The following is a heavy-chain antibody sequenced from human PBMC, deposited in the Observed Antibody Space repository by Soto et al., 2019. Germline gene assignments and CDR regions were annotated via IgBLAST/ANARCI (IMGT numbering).Heavy chain of an antibody. Sequence: EVQLVASGGGLVQPGGSLRLSCAVSGFIFSDYWMTWVRQAPGKGLEWVANINQEGSEKYYVDSVKCRFTISRDNAKHTPYLQMISLRAEDTALYYCARARINHGGRGTLTTVSS. CDR1: GFIFSDYW. CDR3: ARARINH. D-gene: IGHD3-3*02. J-gene: IGHJ4*02. V-gene: IGHV3-7*03. CDR2: INQEGSEK.